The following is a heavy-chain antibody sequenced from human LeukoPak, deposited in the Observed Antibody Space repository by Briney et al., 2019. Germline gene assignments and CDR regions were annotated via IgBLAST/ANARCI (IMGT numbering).Heavy chain of an antibody. CDR3: ARDPPPFPAVQHDYGGKGGR. J-gene: IGHJ4*02. CDR2: ISSSSSYI. Sequence: GGSLRLSCAASGFTFSSYSMNWVRQAPGKGLEWVSSISSSSSYIYYADSVKGRFTISRDNAKNSLYLQMNSLRAEDTAVYYCARDPPPFPAVQHDYGGKGGRGGQGTLVTVSS. V-gene: IGHV3-21*01. D-gene: IGHD4-23*01. CDR1: GFTFSSYS.